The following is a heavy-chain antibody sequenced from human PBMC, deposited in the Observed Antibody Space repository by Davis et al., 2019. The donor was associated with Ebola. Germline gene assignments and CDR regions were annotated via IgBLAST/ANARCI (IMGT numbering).Heavy chain of an antibody. CDR2: INGYGSTT. V-gene: IGHV3-74*03. Sequence: HTGGSLRLSCAASGFSYSSYAMSWVRQAPGKGLVWVSRINGYGSTTMYADSVKGRFTISRDNAENTLYLQMNSLGAGDTAMYYCARDIKYCVTNSCLSHLYWGQGILVTVSS. D-gene: IGHD2-21*01. CDR1: GFSYSSYA. CDR3: ARDIKYCVTNSCLSHLY. J-gene: IGHJ4*02.